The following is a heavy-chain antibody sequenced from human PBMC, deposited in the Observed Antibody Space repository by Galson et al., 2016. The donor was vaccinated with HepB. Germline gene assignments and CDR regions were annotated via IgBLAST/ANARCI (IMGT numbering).Heavy chain of an antibody. CDR2: ISAYSGNT. Sequence: SVKVSCKASGYTFTDYGISWVRQAPGQGLEWMAWISAYSGNTNYAQKLQGRVTMTTDTSTSTAYMELRSLRSDDTAVYYCARWSLGGSYSFSYYYYGMDVWGQGTTVTVSS. CDR3: ARWSLGGSYSFSYYYYGMDV. CDR1: GYTFTDYG. J-gene: IGHJ6*02. V-gene: IGHV1-18*01. D-gene: IGHD1-26*01.